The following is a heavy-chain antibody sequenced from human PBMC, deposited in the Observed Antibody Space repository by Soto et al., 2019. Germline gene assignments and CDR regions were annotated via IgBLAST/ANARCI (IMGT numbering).Heavy chain of an antibody. J-gene: IGHJ6*02. Sequence: EVQLVESGGGLVQPGGSLRLSCAASGFTFNTYWMSWVRQAPGQGLEWVANIKQDGSEKYYVDSVKGRFTISRDNATNSLYLQMNSLRAEDTAVYYCARVYSSSSGRAMDVWGQGTTVSVSS. CDR3: ARVYSSSSGRAMDV. CDR1: GFTFNTYW. D-gene: IGHD6-6*01. V-gene: IGHV3-7*04. CDR2: IKQDGSEK.